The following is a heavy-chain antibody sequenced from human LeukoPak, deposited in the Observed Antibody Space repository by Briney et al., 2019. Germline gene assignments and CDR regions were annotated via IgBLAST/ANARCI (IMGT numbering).Heavy chain of an antibody. V-gene: IGHV3-23*01. CDR1: GFTFSSYA. CDR3: AKRVPGPVVYGSGSYYNVSPDY. D-gene: IGHD3-10*01. Sequence: GGSLRLSCAASGFTFSSYAMSWVRQAPGKGLEWVSAISGSGGSTYYADSVKGRFTISRDNSKNTLYLQMNSLRAEDTAVYYCAKRVPGPVVYGSGSYYNVSPDYWGQGTLVTVSS. J-gene: IGHJ4*02. CDR2: ISGSGGST.